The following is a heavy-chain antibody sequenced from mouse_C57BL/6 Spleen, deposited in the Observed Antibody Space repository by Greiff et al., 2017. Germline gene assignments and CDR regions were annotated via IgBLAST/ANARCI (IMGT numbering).Heavy chain of an antibody. CDR2: IHPSDSDT. CDR3: SIELPSARRLFDY. CDR1: GYTFTSYW. J-gene: IGHJ2*01. D-gene: IGHD2-1*01. Sequence: QVQLQQPGAELVKPGASVKVSCKASGYTFTSYWMHWVKQRPGQGLEWIGRIHPSDSDTNYNQKFKGKATLTVAKSSSTAYMQLSSLTSEDSAVFDYSIELPSARRLFDYWGQGTTLTVSS. V-gene: IGHV1-74*01.